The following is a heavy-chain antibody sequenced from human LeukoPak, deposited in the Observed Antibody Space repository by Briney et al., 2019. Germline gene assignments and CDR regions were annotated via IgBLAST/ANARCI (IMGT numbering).Heavy chain of an antibody. V-gene: IGHV3-23*01. Sequence: GGSLRLSCAASGFTFSSYAMSWVRQAPGKGLEWVSAISGSGGSTYYADSVKGRFTISRDNSKNTLYLQMNSQRAEDTAVYYCAKGGDPYYYYYYMDVWGKGTTVTVSS. CDR2: ISGSGGST. CDR1: GFTFSSYA. D-gene: IGHD3-16*01. CDR3: AKGGDPYYYYYYMDV. J-gene: IGHJ6*03.